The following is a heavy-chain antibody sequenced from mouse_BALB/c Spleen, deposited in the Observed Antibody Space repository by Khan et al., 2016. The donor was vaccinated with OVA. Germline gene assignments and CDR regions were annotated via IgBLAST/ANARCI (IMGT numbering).Heavy chain of an antibody. CDR1: AYSITSDYA. J-gene: IGHJ4*01. V-gene: IGHV3-2*02. CDR2: ISSTGGT. CDR3: ARSLYYSYGYALDC. Sequence: EVQLQESGPGLVKPSQSLSLTCTVTAYSITSDYAWNWIRQFPGNKLEWMGYISSTGGTSYNPSLKSRISITRDTSKNQFFLQLKSVTTEDTATYYCARSLYYSYGYALDCWGRGTSVTVSS. D-gene: IGHD2-14*01.